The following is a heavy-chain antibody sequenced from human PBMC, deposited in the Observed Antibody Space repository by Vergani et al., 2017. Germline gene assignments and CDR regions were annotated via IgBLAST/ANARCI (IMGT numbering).Heavy chain of an antibody. CDR3: AREVWGNDYYYYYMDV. Sequence: QVQLQESGPGLVKPSETLSLTCTVSGGSISSYYWSWIRQPPGKGLEWIGYIYYSGSNNYNPSLKSRVTISVDTSKNQFSLKLSSVTAADTAVYYCAREVWGNDYYYYYMDVWGKGTTVTVSS. CDR2: IYYSGSN. D-gene: IGHD3-16*01. CDR1: GGSISSYY. V-gene: IGHV4-59*01. J-gene: IGHJ6*03.